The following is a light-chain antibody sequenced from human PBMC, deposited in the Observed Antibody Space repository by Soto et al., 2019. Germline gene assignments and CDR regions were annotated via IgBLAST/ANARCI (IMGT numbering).Light chain of an antibody. CDR3: AAWDDRLNAL. Sequence: QSVLTQPPSASGTPGQRITISCSGSSSNIGDNPVNWYQQLPGAAPKLLIYINDQRPSGVPDRFSGSKSGTSASLAISGLQPEDQADYSCAAWDDRLNALFGTGTKVTVL. CDR1: SSNIGDNP. J-gene: IGLJ1*01. CDR2: IND. V-gene: IGLV1-44*01.